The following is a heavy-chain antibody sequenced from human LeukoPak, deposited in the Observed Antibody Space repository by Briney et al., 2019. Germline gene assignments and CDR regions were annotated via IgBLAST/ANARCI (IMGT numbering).Heavy chain of an antibody. CDR2: MNPNSGNT. CDR1: GYTFTSYG. D-gene: IGHD5-24*01. J-gene: IGHJ5*02. Sequence: ASVKVSCKASGYTFTSYGINWVRQATGQGLEWMGWMNPNSGNTGYAQKFQGRVTMTRNTSISTAYMELSSLRSEDTAVYYCARGGGYNYPILFDPWGQGTLVTVSS. V-gene: IGHV1-8*01. CDR3: ARGGGYNYPILFDP.